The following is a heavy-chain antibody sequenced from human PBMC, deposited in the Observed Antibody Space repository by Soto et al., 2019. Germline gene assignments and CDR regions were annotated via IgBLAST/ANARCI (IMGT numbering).Heavy chain of an antibody. J-gene: IGHJ6*03. CDR3: ARGPRAASFYYMDV. CDR2: ITGSGSAT. CDR1: GFTCSNHA. V-gene: IGHV3-23*01. Sequence: EVQLLESGGGLVQPGGSLRLSCAGSGFTCSNHAMNWVRQAPGKGLEWVSVITGSGSATYYADSVKGRFTTSRDNSESRLYVQLNRLKADDTATYYCARGPRAASFYYMDVWGKGTTVTVSS. D-gene: IGHD2-15*01.